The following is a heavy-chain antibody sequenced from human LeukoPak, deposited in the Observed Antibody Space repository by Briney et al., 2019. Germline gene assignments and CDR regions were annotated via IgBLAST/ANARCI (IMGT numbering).Heavy chain of an antibody. Sequence: PSETLSLTCTVSGRSISSYYWSWIRQPAGKGLEWIGRIYTSGSTNYNPSLKSRVTMSVDTSKKQFSLKLSSVTAADTAVYYCAGARYSYGKPYYFDYWGQGTLVTVSS. CDR2: IYTSGST. V-gene: IGHV4-4*07. CDR3: AGARYSYGKPYYFDY. CDR1: GRSISSYY. J-gene: IGHJ4*02. D-gene: IGHD5-18*01.